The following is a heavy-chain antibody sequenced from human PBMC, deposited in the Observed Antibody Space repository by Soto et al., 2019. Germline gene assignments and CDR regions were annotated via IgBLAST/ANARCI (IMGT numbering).Heavy chain of an antibody. V-gene: IGHV4-59*01. J-gene: IGHJ3*02. Sequence: PSETLSLTCTVSGGSISKYYWSWIRQSPGKGLEWIGYIYYSGNTKYNPSLKSRVTISVDTSKNQFSLKLSSVTAADTAVYYCAIDSYFFTTNGYARDVFDICGQRTLV. CDR1: GGSISKYY. CDR3: AIDSYFFTTNGYARDVFDI. D-gene: IGHD2-2*01. CDR2: IYYSGNT.